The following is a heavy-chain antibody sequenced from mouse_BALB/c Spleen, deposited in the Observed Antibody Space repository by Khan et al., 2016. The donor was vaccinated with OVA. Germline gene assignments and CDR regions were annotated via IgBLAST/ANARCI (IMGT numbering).Heavy chain of an antibody. V-gene: IGHV1-5*01. J-gene: IGHJ2*01. Sequence: VQLQQSGTVLAGPGASVKMSCKASGYSFTSYWMHWVTQRPGQGLEWIGAIYPGISDTRYNQKFKGKAKLTTVTSASTAYMELSSLTNEDSAVYYCTRSYESYYFDYWGQGTTLTVSS. D-gene: IGHD2-3*01. CDR1: GYSFTSYW. CDR3: TRSYESYYFDY. CDR2: IYPGISDT.